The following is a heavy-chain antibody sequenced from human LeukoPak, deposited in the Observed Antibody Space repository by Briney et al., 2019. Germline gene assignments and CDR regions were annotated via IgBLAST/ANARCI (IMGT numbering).Heavy chain of an antibody. CDR3: ARSHYDYVWGSYRYTRLGAFDI. V-gene: IGHV3-23*01. CDR1: GFTFSSYW. CDR2: INNSGGST. D-gene: IGHD3-16*02. Sequence: GGSLRLSCAASGFTFSSYWMSWVRQAPGKGLEGVSAINNSGGSTYYADSVKGRFTISRDNSKNTLYLQMTSLRAEDTAVYYCARSHYDYVWGSYRYTRLGAFDIWGQGTMVTVSS. J-gene: IGHJ3*02.